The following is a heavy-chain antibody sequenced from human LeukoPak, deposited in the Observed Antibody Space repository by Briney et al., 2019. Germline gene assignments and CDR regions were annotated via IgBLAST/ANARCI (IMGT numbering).Heavy chain of an antibody. CDR2: IIPILGIA. CDR3: ARAPYDFWSGYYESPTKLHYYGMDV. CDR1: GGTFSSYA. V-gene: IGHV1-69*04. J-gene: IGHJ6*02. Sequence: RASVKVSCKASGGTFSSYAISWVRQAPGQGLEWMGRIIPILGIANYAQKFQGRVTMTRNTSISTAYMELSSLRSEDTAVYYCARAPYDFWSGYYESPTKLHYYGMDVWGQGTTVTVSS. D-gene: IGHD3-3*01.